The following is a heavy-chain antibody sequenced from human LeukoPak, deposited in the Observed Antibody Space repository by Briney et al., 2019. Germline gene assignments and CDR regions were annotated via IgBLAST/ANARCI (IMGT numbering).Heavy chain of an antibody. CDR1: GFTFSNAW. J-gene: IGHJ4*02. V-gene: IGHV4-59*01. Sequence: GSLRLSCAASGFTFSNAWMSWIRQPPGKGLEWIGYIYYSGSTNYNPSLKSRVTISVDTSKNQFSLKLSSVTAADTAVYYCARGGAYYYGSGSPPLVDYWGQGTLVTISS. CDR3: ARGGAYYYGSGSPPLVDY. D-gene: IGHD3-10*01. CDR2: IYYSGST.